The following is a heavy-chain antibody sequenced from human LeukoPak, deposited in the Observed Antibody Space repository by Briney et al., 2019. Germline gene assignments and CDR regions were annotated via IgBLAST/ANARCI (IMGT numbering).Heavy chain of an antibody. V-gene: IGHV3-7*01. D-gene: IGHD3-10*01. CDR3: VRDRGSLAGFDY. Sequence: PGGSLRLSCAASGFTFSTYWMSWVRQAPGKGLEWVAIIKPDASEKYHVDSVKGRFTVSRDNAKNSLYLQMNSLRAEDTAVYYCVRDRGSLAGFDYWGQGTLVTVSS. J-gene: IGHJ4*02. CDR2: IKPDASEK. CDR1: GFTFSTYW.